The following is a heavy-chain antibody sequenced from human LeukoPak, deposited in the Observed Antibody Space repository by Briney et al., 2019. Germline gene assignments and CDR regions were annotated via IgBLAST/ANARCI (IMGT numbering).Heavy chain of an antibody. J-gene: IGHJ4*02. V-gene: IGHV3-74*03. CDR3: AGASESNEKIDY. CDR2: INSDETNT. Sequence: GGSLILSCAASGFTFSTYWMHWVRQAPGKGLVWVSRINSDETNTMYADSVKGRFTTSRDNAKNILYLQMTSLRVDDTAVYYCAGASESNEKIDYWGQGTLVTVS. CDR1: GFTFSTYW. D-gene: IGHD2-2*01.